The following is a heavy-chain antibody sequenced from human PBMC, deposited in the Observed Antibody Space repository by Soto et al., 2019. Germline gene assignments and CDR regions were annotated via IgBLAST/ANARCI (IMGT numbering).Heavy chain of an antibody. D-gene: IGHD3-10*01. CDR3: AREVLWSRYFDY. CDR1: GFIFSNYV. Sequence: ESGGGVVQPGRPLRLSCAASGFIFSNYVMYWVRQAPGKGLEWVAFMSYDGTTKSYADSVKGRFTISRDNSQNTLYLQMNSLRPEDTGVYYCAREVLWSRYFDYWGQGTLVTVSS. CDR2: MSYDGTTK. V-gene: IGHV3-30-3*01. J-gene: IGHJ4*02.